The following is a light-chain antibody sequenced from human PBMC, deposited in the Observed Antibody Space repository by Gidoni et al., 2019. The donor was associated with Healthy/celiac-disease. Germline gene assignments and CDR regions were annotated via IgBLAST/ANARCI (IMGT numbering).Light chain of an antibody. J-gene: IGKJ1*01. CDR3: QQRSNWPPWT. Sequence: EIVLTQSPATLSLSQGERATPSCRTSKSVSSSLPWYQQKPGQAPRLLIYDASNSTTGIPARFSSSGSWTDFTLTISSLEPEDYAVDYCQQRSNWPPWTFGRGTKVEIK. CDR1: KSVSSS. V-gene: IGKV3-11*01. CDR2: DAS.